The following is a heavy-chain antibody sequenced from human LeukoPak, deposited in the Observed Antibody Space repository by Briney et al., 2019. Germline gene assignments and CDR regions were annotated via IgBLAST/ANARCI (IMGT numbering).Heavy chain of an antibody. D-gene: IGHD3-22*01. Sequence: SETLSLTCTVSGYSISSGYYWGWIRQPPGKGLEWIGSIYHSGSTYYNPSLKSRVTISVDTSKNQFSLKLSSVTAADTAVYYCARHITMIVVVHGFDPWGQGTLVTVSS. J-gene: IGHJ5*02. CDR2: IYHSGST. V-gene: IGHV4-38-2*02. CDR3: ARHITMIVVVHGFDP. CDR1: GYSISSGYY.